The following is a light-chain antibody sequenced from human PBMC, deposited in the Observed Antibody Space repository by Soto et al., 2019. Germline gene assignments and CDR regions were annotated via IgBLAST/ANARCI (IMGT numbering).Light chain of an antibody. CDR1: NGDVGSYDL. CDR3: CSYAGSNSLI. CDR2: EVN. J-gene: IGLJ2*01. Sequence: QSALTQPASVSGSPGQSITISCTGTNGDVGSYDLVSWYQRYPGEAPKLIIYEVNKRPSGISNRFSGSKSGNTASLTISGLQAEDEAEYDCCSYAGSNSLIFGGGTKVTLL. V-gene: IGLV2-23*02.